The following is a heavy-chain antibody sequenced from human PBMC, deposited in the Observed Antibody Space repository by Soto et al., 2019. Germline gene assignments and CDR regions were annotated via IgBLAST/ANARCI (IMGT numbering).Heavy chain of an antibody. V-gene: IGHV1-18*01. J-gene: IGHJ6*02. CDR2: ISAYNGNT. CDR1: GYTFTSYG. D-gene: IGHD1-26*01. Sequence: ASVKVSCKASGYTFTSYGISWVRQAPGQGLEWMGWISAYNGNTNYAQKLQGRVTMTTDTSTSTAYMELRSLRSDDTAVYYCARGGNSGSYTGYCYYYGMDVWGQGTTVTVSS. CDR3: ARGGNSGSYTGYCYYYGMDV.